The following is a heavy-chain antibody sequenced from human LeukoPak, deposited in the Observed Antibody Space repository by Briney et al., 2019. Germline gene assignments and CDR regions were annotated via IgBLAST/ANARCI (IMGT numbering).Heavy chain of an antibody. J-gene: IGHJ4*02. CDR3: ARVAATFGHTDY. CDR2: INPSGGST. V-gene: IGHV1-46*01. Sequence: ASVKVSCKASGYTFTSYYMHWVRQAPGQGLEWMGIINPSGGSTSYAQKFQGRVTMTRDTSISTAYMELSSLRSEDTAVYYCARVAATFGHTDYWGQGTLVTVSS. CDR1: GYTFTSYY. D-gene: IGHD2-15*01.